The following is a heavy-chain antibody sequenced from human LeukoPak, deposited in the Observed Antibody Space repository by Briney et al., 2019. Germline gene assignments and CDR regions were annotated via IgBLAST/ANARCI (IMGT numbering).Heavy chain of an antibody. CDR3: AREGGQDDILTGYPSSNWFDP. CDR2: ISSSSSYI. J-gene: IGHJ5*02. V-gene: IGHV3-21*01. D-gene: IGHD3-9*01. Sequence: GGSLRLSCAASGFTFSSYSMNWVRQAPGKGLEWVSSISSSSSYIYYAGSVKGRFTISRDNAKNSLYLQMNSLRAEDTAVYYCAREGGQDDILTGYPSSNWFDPWGQGTLVTVSS. CDR1: GFTFSSYS.